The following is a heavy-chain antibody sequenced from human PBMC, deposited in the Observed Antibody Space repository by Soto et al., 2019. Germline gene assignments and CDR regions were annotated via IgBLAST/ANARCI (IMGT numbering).Heavy chain of an antibody. D-gene: IGHD5-12*01. CDR1: GFTFRSFS. J-gene: IGHJ4*02. Sequence: EVRLVESGGGLVQPGGSLRLSCAASGFTFRSFSISWVRQAPGKGLEWIAYISSSSSLIYYADSVKGRFTISRDNAKNSVFLQMDSLRAEDTALYYCAKETSSGGYAYWGQGTQVTVSS. CDR2: ISSSSSLI. CDR3: AKETSSGGYAY. V-gene: IGHV3-48*04.